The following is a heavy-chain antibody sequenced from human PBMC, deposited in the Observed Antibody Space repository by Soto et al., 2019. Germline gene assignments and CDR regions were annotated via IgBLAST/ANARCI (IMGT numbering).Heavy chain of an antibody. Sequence: PGASLSLSCAASGFTFSSYAMHWVRQAPGKGLELVAVISYDGSNKYYAYSVKGRLTISRDNSKKTLYLQMNSLRAEDTGVYYCAKDRSYGHGLVDYWGQGTLVNVSS. V-gene: IGHV3-30-3*01. CDR2: ISYDGSNK. CDR3: AKDRSYGHGLVDY. D-gene: IGHD1-26*01. J-gene: IGHJ4*02. CDR1: GFTFSSYA.